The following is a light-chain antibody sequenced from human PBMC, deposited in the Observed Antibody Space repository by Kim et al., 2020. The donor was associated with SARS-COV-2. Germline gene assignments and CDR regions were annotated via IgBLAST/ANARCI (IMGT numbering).Light chain of an antibody. V-gene: IGKV3-11*01. CDR1: QSIDTY. CDR3: QPRIHWPRT. Sequence: EIVLTQSPATLSLSPGERATLSCRASQSIDTYLAWYQQKPGQAPRLLIYDAMNRATGIPDRFSGSGSATDFTLTISSLEPEDFAVYYCQPRIHWPRTFGQGTKVDIK. CDR2: DAM. J-gene: IGKJ1*01.